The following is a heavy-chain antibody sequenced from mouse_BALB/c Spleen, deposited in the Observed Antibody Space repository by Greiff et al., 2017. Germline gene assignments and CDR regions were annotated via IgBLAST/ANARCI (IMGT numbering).Heavy chain of an antibody. J-gene: IGHJ1*01. CDR2: IRLKSNNYAT. V-gene: IGHV6-6*02. CDR1: GFTFSNYW. Sequence: EVQLMESGGGLVQPGGSMRLSCVASGFTFSNYWMNWVRQSPEKGLEWVAEIRLKSNNYATPYAESVNGRFTISRDDSKSSVYLQMNNLRAEDTGIYYCKYGSSYYWYFDVWGAGTTVTVSS. D-gene: IGHD1-1*01. CDR3: KYGSSYYWYFDV.